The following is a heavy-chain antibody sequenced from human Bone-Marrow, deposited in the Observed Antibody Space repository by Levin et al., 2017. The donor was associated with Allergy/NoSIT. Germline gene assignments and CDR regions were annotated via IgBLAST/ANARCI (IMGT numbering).Heavy chain of an antibody. J-gene: IGHJ6*02. CDR1: GGTFSSYA. D-gene: IGHD3-22*01. CDR3: ARETGYYDSSGYFGDYYYGMDV. Sequence: KISCKASGGTFSSYAISWVRQAPGQGLEWMGGIIPIFGTANYAQKFQGRVTITADESTSTAYMELSSLRSEDTAVYYCARETGYYDSSGYFGDYYYGMDVWGQGTTVTVSS. CDR2: IIPIFGTA. V-gene: IGHV1-69*01.